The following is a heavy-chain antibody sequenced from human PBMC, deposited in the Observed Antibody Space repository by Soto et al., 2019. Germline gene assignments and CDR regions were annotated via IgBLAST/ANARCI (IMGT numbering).Heavy chain of an antibody. CDR1: GYSFTSYW. Sequence: GESLKISCKGSGYSFTSYWISWVRQMPGKGLEWMGRIDPSDSYTNYSPSFQGHVTISADKSISTAYLQWSSLKASDTAMYYCAIDSSSLPHPFDYWGQGTLVTVSS. V-gene: IGHV5-10-1*01. D-gene: IGHD6-13*01. CDR3: AIDSSSLPHPFDY. J-gene: IGHJ4*02. CDR2: IDPSDSYT.